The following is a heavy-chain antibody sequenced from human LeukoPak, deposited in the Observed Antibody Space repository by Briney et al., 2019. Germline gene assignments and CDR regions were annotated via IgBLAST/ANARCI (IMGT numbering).Heavy chain of an antibody. CDR3: AREVPPDTLRRWFDP. Sequence: SETLSLTCTVSDGSISRFDWTWMRQPPGEGLEWIGFITSSGNTNSKPSLKSRVTISVDTSKNQLSLKLSSVTAADTAVYYCAREVPPDTLRRWFDPWGQGTLVTVSS. D-gene: IGHD5-12*01. V-gene: IGHV4-4*09. CDR1: DGSISRFD. J-gene: IGHJ5*02. CDR2: ITSSGNT.